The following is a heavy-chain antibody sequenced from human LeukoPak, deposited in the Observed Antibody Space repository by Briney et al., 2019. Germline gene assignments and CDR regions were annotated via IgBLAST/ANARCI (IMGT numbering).Heavy chain of an antibody. CDR3: ARRRGAHTANALDI. J-gene: IGHJ3*02. CDR2: IYSSGST. CDR1: GGSISSYY. Sequence: SETPSPTCTASGGSISSYYWSWIRQPPGKGLEWIGYIYSSGSTNYNPSLKSRVTISVDTSKNQFSLKLSSVTAADTAVYYCARRRGAHTANALDIWGQGTMVTVSS. V-gene: IGHV4-59*08. D-gene: IGHD3-10*01.